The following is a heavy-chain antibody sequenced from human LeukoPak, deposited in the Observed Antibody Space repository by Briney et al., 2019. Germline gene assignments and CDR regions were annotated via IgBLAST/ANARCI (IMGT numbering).Heavy chain of an antibody. Sequence: GGSLRLSCAASGFIVNTNYMTWVRQAPGRGLEWVSFIYADGTTYYADSVKGRFTISRDNAKNSLYLQMNSLRAEDTAVYYCARGEDNYYDSSASPDYWGQGTLVTVSS. CDR2: IYADGTT. J-gene: IGHJ4*02. D-gene: IGHD3-22*01. V-gene: IGHV3-53*01. CDR1: GFIVNTNY. CDR3: ARGEDNYYDSSASPDY.